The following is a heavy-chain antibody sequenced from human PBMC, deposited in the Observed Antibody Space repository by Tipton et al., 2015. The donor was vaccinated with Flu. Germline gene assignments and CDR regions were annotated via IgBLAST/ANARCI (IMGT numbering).Heavy chain of an antibody. CDR3: ARAGGYCSGGSCYSSYYGMDV. J-gene: IGHJ6*02. Sequence: LRLSCAVYGGSFSGYYWSWIRQPPGKGLEWIGEINHSGSTNYNPSLKSRVTISVDTSKNQFSLKLSSVTAADTAVYYCARAGGYCSGGSCYSSYYGMDVWGQGTTVTVSS. V-gene: IGHV4-34*01. D-gene: IGHD2-15*01. CDR1: GGSFSGYY. CDR2: INHSGST.